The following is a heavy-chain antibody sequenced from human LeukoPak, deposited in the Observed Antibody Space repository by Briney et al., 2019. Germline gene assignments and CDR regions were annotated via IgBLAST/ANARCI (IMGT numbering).Heavy chain of an antibody. Sequence: ASVKVSCKASGGTFSSYAISWVRQAPGQGLEWMGIINPSGGSTSYAQKFQGRVTMTRDTSTSTVYMELSSLRSEDTAVYYCARGWGQPHYYYGMDVWGQGTTVTVSS. D-gene: IGHD7-27*01. CDR2: INPSGGST. CDR3: ARGWGQPHYYYGMDV. CDR1: GGTFSSYA. V-gene: IGHV1-46*01. J-gene: IGHJ6*02.